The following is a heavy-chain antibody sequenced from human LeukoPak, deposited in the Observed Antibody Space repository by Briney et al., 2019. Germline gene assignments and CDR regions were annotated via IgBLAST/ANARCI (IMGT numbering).Heavy chain of an antibody. V-gene: IGHV1-2*02. CDR3: ARGPGQQLVASY. D-gene: IGHD6-13*01. J-gene: IGHJ4*02. CDR1: GYSFTAYY. Sequence: ASVKVSCKASGYSFTAYYIHWVRQAPGQGPEWLGWINPRTGAANSAQNFKGRVAMTSDRSISTIYMELTGLTFDDTAMYYCARGPGQQLVASYWGQGTLVTVSS. CDR2: INPRTGAA.